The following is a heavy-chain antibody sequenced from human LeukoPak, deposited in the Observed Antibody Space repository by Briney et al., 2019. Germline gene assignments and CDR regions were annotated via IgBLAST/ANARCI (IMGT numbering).Heavy chain of an antibody. CDR2: IYYSGNT. CDR1: GGSISSSSYY. D-gene: IGHD1-1*01. Sequence: SETLSLTCSVSGGSISSSSYYWGWIRQPPGKGLGWIGTIYYSGNTYNNPSLKSRVTVSVDTSKNQFSLKLSSVIEADTAVYYCARAYAGYASRFDYWGQGILVTVSS. J-gene: IGHJ4*02. V-gene: IGHV4-39*07. CDR3: ARAYAGYASRFDY.